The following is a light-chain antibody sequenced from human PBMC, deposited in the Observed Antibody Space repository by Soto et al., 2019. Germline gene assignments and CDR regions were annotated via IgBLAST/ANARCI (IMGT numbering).Light chain of an antibody. CDR2: DAS. CDR1: QSVSSY. V-gene: IGKV3-11*01. Sequence: EIVWTQSPPTLSLSPRERAPLSCTASQSVSSYLAWYQHKPGPAPRLLIYDASNRATAIPARCSGSGSWTAVTLPTSSLEHADFSVDYCQQRSNWPLTFGGGTKVDIK. CDR3: QQRSNWPLT. J-gene: IGKJ4*01.